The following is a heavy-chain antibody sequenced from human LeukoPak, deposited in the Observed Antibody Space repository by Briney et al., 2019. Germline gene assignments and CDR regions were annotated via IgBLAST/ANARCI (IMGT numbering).Heavy chain of an antibody. V-gene: IGHV3-9*02. CDR3: TKDLTPGGADV. Sequence: GGSLRLSCAVSGFTSQNYAIHWVRQGPGKGLEWVSGLDLNSGRIDYADSVKGRFTLSRDDAKNSLYPQMNSLRAEDTALYYCTKDLTPGGADVWGQGTTVTVSS. J-gene: IGHJ6*02. CDR2: LDLNSGRI. D-gene: IGHD2-15*01. CDR1: GFTSQNYA.